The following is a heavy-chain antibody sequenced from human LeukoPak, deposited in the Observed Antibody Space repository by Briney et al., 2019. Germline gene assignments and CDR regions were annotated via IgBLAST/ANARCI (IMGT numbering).Heavy chain of an antibody. CDR3: ARLYGGNSYYYYYMDV. D-gene: IGHD4-23*01. CDR1: GGSISSYY. Sequence: SETLSLTCTVSGGSISSYYWSWIRQPPGKGLEWIGYIYYSGSTNYNPSLKSRVTISVDSSKNQFSLKLSSVTAADTAVYYCARLYGGNSYYYYYMDVWGKGTTVTVSS. V-gene: IGHV4-59*08. CDR2: IYYSGST. J-gene: IGHJ6*03.